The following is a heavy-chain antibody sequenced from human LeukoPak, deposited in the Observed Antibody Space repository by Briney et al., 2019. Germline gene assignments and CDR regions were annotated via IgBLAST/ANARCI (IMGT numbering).Heavy chain of an antibody. CDR3: ARLSAPGYSSSPMIDAFDI. Sequence: PSETLSLTCTVSGGSISSYYWSWIRQPAGKGLEWIGRIYTSGSTNYNPSLKSRVTMSVDTSKNQFSLKLSSVTAADTAVYYCARLSAPGYSSSPMIDAFDIWGQGTMVTVSS. J-gene: IGHJ3*02. CDR2: IYTSGST. D-gene: IGHD6-13*01. CDR1: GGSISSYY. V-gene: IGHV4-4*07.